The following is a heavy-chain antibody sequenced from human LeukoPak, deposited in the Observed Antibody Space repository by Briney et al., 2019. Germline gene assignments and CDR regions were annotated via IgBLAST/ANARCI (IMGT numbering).Heavy chain of an antibody. J-gene: IGHJ4*02. CDR3: ARYIPARPGFDY. CDR2: IYTSGST. Sequence: SGTLSLTCTVSGGSISGYYWSWILQPAGKGLEWIGRIYTSGSTNYNPSLKSRVTMSVDTSKNQFSLKLSSVTVADTAVYYCARYIPARPGFDYWGQGTLVTVSS. D-gene: IGHD6-6*01. CDR1: GGSISGYY. V-gene: IGHV4-4*07.